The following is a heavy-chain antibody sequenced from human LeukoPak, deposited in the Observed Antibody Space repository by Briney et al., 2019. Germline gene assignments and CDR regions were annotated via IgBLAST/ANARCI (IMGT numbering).Heavy chain of an antibody. J-gene: IGHJ4*02. Sequence: GGSLSLSCAASGFTFSNYAMHWVRQAPGKGLEYVSAISSNGGSTYYANSVKGRFTISRDNSKNTLYLQMGSLRAEDMAVYYCARAWIYSGCVYFDYWGQGTLVTVSS. D-gene: IGHD5-12*01. CDR1: GFTFSNYA. V-gene: IGHV3-64*01. CDR2: ISSNGGST. CDR3: ARAWIYSGCVYFDY.